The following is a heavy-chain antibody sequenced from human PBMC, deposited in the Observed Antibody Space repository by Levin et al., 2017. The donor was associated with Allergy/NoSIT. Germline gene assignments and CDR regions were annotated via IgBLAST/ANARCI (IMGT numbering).Heavy chain of an antibody. CDR3: ARLMSVAGTRVDLFDN. D-gene: IGHD6-19*01. V-gene: IGHV5-51*01. CDR1: GYSFSRHW. Sequence: GESLKISCKGSGYSFSRHWIGWVRQMPGKGLEWMGIIYPSDSDTKYSPSVQGQVTFSVDKSTNTAYLQWSSLKASDTAMYYCARLMSVAGTRVDLFDNWGQGTLVTVSS. CDR2: IYPSDSDT. J-gene: IGHJ4*01.